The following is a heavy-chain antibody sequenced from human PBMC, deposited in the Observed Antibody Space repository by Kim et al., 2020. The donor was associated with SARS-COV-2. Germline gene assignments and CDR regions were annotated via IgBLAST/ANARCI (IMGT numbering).Heavy chain of an antibody. J-gene: IGHJ6*02. CDR3: ARCGLDYNYAMDV. CDR1: GYNFNNFG. D-gene: IGHD6-25*01. Sequence: ASVKVSCQASGYNFNNFGLSWVRRAPGQGLEWVGWFSNGDRNYAQKFQGRVTITADTSTGTAYLEMRTLRSDDTAVYFCARCGLDYNYAMDVWGRGTTVTV. CDR2: FSNGDR. V-gene: IGHV1-18*01.